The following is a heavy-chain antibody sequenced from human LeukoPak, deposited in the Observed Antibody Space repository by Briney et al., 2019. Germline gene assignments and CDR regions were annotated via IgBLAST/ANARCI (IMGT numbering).Heavy chain of an antibody. V-gene: IGHV4-4*09. CDR3: AGCDSSGYPLDY. Sequence: SETLSLTCTVSGGSISSYYWSWIRQPPGKGLEWIGYIYTSGSTNYNPSLKSRVTISVDTSKNQFSLKLSSVTAADTAVYYCAGCDSSGYPLDYWGQGTLVTVSS. CDR2: IYTSGST. J-gene: IGHJ4*02. CDR1: GGSISSYY. D-gene: IGHD3-22*01.